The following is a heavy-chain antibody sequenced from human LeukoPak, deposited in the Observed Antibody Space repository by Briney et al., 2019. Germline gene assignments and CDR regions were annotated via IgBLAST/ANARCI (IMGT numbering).Heavy chain of an antibody. CDR1: GGSISSYY. CDR2: IYYSGST. Sequence: SETLSLTCTVSGGSISSYYWSWVRQPPGKGLEWIGYIYYSGSTNYKPSLKSRVTMSVDTSKNQFSLKLSSVTAADTAVYYCARGGDDFWSGTTTIDFWGQGTLVTVSS. CDR3: ARGGDDFWSGTTTIDF. J-gene: IGHJ4*02. D-gene: IGHD3-3*01. V-gene: IGHV4-59*01.